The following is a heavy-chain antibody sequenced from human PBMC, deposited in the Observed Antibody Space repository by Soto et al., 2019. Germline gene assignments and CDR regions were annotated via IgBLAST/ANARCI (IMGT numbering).Heavy chain of an antibody. Sequence: GGPLRLSCAASGFTFSGDSMNWVRQAPGKGLEWVSSISTTSTYIYYADSVNGGFTISRDTANNSLHLQMTSLRAEDTDVYYFTSDYVMDVWREGPTVTVSS. CDR2: ISTTSTYI. CDR3: TSDYVMDV. CDR1: GFTFSGDS. J-gene: IGHJ6*04. V-gene: IGHV3-21*01.